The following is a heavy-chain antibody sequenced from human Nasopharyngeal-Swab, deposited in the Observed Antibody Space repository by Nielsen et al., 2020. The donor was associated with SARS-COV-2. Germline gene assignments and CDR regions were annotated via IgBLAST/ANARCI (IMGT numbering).Heavy chain of an antibody. Sequence: LSLTCAASGFTFSNAWMSWVRQAPGKGLEWVGRIKSKTDGGTTDYAAPVKGRFTISRDDSKNTLYLQMNSLKTEDTAVYYCTTGRGYSYGNIYYFDYWGQGTLVTVSS. CDR1: GFTFSNAW. V-gene: IGHV3-15*01. CDR2: IKSKTDGGTT. D-gene: IGHD5-18*01. CDR3: TTGRGYSYGNIYYFDY. J-gene: IGHJ4*02.